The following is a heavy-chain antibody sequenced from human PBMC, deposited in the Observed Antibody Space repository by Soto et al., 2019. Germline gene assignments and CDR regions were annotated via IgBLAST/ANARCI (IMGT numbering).Heavy chain of an antibody. Sequence: PVGSLRLSCAASGFTFSSYAMSWVRQAPGKGLEWVSAISGSGGSTYYADSVKGRFTISRDNSKNTLYLQMDSLRAEDTDVYYCAKEQAAAAYFDYWGQGTLVTVSS. J-gene: IGHJ4*02. V-gene: IGHV3-23*01. CDR3: AKEQAAAAYFDY. D-gene: IGHD6-13*01. CDR2: ISGSGGST. CDR1: GFTFSSYA.